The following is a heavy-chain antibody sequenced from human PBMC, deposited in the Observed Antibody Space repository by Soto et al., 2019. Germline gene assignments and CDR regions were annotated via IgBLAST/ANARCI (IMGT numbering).Heavy chain of an antibody. CDR2: ISHDGSNK. CDR1: GFTFYKYG. V-gene: IGHV3-30*18. Sequence: QVQLVESGGGVVQPGRSLRLSCAASGFTFYKYGMHWVRQAPGKGLEWVALISHDGSNKYYVDSVKGRFTIARDNSKNTMFLQMNSLRPEDTALYFCAKDDSNRWYNCYAMDVWGQGTTVTVSS. CDR3: AKDDSNRWYNCYAMDV. D-gene: IGHD3-22*01. J-gene: IGHJ6*02.